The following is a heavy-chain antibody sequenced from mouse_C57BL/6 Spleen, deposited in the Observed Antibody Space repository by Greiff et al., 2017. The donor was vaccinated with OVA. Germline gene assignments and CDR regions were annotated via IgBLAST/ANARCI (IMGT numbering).Heavy chain of an antibody. D-gene: IGHD2-5*01. CDR3: AREDSNPFDY. CDR1: GYTFTSYT. Sequence: VQVVESGAELARPGASVKMSCKASGYTFTSYTMHWVKQRPGQGLEWIGYINPSSGYTKYNQKFKDKATLTADKSSSTAYMQLSSLTSEDSAVYYCAREDSNPFDYWGQGTTLTVSS. V-gene: IGHV1-4*01. J-gene: IGHJ2*01. CDR2: INPSSGYT.